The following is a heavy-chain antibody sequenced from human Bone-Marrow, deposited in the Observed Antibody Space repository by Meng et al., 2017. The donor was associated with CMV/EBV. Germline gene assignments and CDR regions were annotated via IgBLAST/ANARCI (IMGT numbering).Heavy chain of an antibody. Sequence: SETLSLTCKVSGGSISSYYWSWIRQPPGKGLEWIGYIYYSGSTNYNPSLKSRVTISVDTSKNQFSLKLSSVTAADTAVYYCARESNAWGWFDPWGQGTLVTVYS. CDR3: ARESNAWGWFDP. CDR1: GGSISSYY. J-gene: IGHJ5*02. D-gene: IGHD3-16*01. V-gene: IGHV4-59*12. CDR2: IYYSGST.